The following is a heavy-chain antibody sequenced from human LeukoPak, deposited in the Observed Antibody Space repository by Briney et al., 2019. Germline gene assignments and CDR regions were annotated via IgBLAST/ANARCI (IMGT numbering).Heavy chain of an antibody. CDR2: ISSSSSTI. D-gene: IGHD3-3*01. CDR3: AKRGSDFSFDY. CDR1: GFTFSSYS. Sequence: GGSLRLSCAASGFTFSSYSMNWVRQAPGKGLEGVSYISSSSSTIYYADSVKGRFTISRDNSKNTLYLQMNSLRAEDTAVYYCAKRGSDFSFDYWGQGTLVTVSS. J-gene: IGHJ4*02. V-gene: IGHV3-48*01.